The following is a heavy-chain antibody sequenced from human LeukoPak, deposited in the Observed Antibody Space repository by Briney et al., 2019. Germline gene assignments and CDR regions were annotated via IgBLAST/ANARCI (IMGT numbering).Heavy chain of an antibody. J-gene: IGHJ4*02. CDR2: IYTSGST. CDR1: GGSISSYY. D-gene: IGHD3-10*01. Sequence: SETLSLTCTVPGGSISSYYWSWIRQPAGKGLEWIGRIYTSGSTNYNPSLKSRVTMSVDTSKNQFSLKLSSVTAADTAVYYCARGVGYYGSGSYDYWGQGTLVTVSS. CDR3: ARGVGYYGSGSYDY. V-gene: IGHV4-4*07.